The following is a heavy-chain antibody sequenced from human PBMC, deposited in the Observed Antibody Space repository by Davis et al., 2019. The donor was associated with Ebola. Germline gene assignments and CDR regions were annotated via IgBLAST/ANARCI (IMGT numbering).Heavy chain of an antibody. J-gene: IGHJ4*02. Sequence: GESLKISCAASGFTFSSYWMHWVRQAPGKGLVWVSRINSDGSSTSYADSVKGRFTISRDNAKNTLYLQMNSLRDEDTAVYYCARDLPDPGRPFDYWGQGTLVTVSS. CDR2: INSDGSST. CDR1: GFTFSSYW. V-gene: IGHV3-74*01. CDR3: ARDLPDPGRPFDY.